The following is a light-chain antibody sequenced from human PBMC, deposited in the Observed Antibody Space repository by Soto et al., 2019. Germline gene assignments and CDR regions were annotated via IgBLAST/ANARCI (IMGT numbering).Light chain of an antibody. V-gene: IGKV1-5*03. CDR3: QQYSSYPYT. CDR1: QSISSW. J-gene: IGKJ2*01. Sequence: DIQMTQSPSTLSSSVGDRVTITCRASQSISSWLAWYQQKPGRAPKLLIYKTSRSQSGVPSRFSGSGSGTAFTLTITSLQPDDFATYFCQQYSSYPYTFDQGTKLEIK. CDR2: KTS.